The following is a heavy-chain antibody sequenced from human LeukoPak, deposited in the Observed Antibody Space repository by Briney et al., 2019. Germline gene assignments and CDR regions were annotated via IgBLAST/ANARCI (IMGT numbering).Heavy chain of an antibody. J-gene: IGHJ5*02. V-gene: IGHV1-8*03. CDR1: GYTFTSYD. CDR3: ARGCSSTSCYGYYDFWSGYPHGFDP. CDR2: MNPNSGNT. Sequence: GASVKVSCKASGYTFTSYDINWVRQATGRGLEWMGWMNPNSGNTGYAQKFQGRVTITRNTSISTAYMELSSLRSEDTAVYYCARGCSSTSCYGYYDFWSGYPHGFDPWGQGTLVTVSS. D-gene: IGHD3-3*01.